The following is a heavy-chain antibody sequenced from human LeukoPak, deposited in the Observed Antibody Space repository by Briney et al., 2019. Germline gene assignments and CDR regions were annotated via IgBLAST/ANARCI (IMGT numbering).Heavy chain of an antibody. CDR1: GFTFSSYA. V-gene: IGHV3-48*01. J-gene: IGHJ4*02. CDR2: ISSSSSTI. CDR3: ARDGLTYGGNSLDY. D-gene: IGHD4-23*01. Sequence: GGSLRLSCAASGFTFSSYAMHWVRQAPGKGLEWVSYISSSSSTIYYADSVKGRFTISRDNAKNSLYLQMNSLRAEDTAVYYCARDGLTYGGNSLDYWGQGTLVTVSS.